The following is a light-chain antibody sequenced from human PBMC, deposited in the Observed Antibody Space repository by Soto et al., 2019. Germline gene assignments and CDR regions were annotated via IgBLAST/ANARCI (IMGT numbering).Light chain of an antibody. V-gene: IGKV3-15*01. CDR2: GSS. Sequence: IVMTQSPATLSVSPGERVTLSCRASQSVRTNLAWYQLKPGQSPRLLIFGSSTRATGVPDRFSGSGSGTDFTLTISSLQSDDFAVYYCQQYNNCPPWTFGLGTKVDI. J-gene: IGKJ1*01. CDR3: QQYNNCPPWT. CDR1: QSVRTN.